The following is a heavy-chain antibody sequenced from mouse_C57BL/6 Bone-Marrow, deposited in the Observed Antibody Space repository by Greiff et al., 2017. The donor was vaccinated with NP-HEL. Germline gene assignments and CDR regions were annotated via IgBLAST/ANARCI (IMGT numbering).Heavy chain of an antibody. D-gene: IGHD1-2*01. J-gene: IGHJ4*01. CDR1: GFTFSSYA. V-gene: IGHV5-9-1*02. CDR2: ISSGGDYI. Sequence: EVKLQESGEGLVKPGGSLKLSCAASGFTFSSYAMSWVRQTPEKRLEWVAYISSGGDYIYYADTVKGRFTISRDNARNTLYLQMSSLKSEDTAMYYCTRLGPYYYGFMDYWGQGTSVTVSS. CDR3: TRLGPYYYGFMDY.